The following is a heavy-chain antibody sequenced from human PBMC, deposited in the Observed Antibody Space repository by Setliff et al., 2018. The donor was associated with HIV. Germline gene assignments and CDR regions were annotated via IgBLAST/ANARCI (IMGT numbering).Heavy chain of an antibody. Sequence: PGGSLRLSCGASEFTFFIYTMTWVRQAPGKGLEWVSRINTDGSSTSYADSVKGRFTISRDNAKNTLYLQMNSLRAEDTAVYYCARGVRGGIFDAFDVWGQGTMVTVSS. J-gene: IGHJ3*01. CDR2: INTDGSST. V-gene: IGHV3-74*01. CDR1: EFTFFIYT. D-gene: IGHD3-10*01. CDR3: ARGVRGGIFDAFDV.